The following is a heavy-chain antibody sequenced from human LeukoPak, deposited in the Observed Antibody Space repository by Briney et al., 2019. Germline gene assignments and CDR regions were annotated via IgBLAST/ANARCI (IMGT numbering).Heavy chain of an antibody. CDR2: INWNGGST. CDR1: GFTFTNAW. Sequence: GGSLRLSCAASGFTFTNAWMSWVRQAPGKGLEWVSGINWNGGSTGYADSVKGRFTISRDNAKDSLYLQMNSLRAEDTALYYCARAGIPGGYMDVWGKGTTVTVSS. CDR3: ARAGIPGGYMDV. J-gene: IGHJ6*03. V-gene: IGHV3-20*04. D-gene: IGHD6-13*01.